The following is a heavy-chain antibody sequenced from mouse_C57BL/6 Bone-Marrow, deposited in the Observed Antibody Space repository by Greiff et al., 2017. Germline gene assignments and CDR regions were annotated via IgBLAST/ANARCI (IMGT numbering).Heavy chain of an antibody. CDR1: GYAFSSSW. CDR3: ARAGEGAFGY. D-gene: IGHD4-1*01. Sequence: VQLQESGPELVKPGASVKISCKASGYAFSSSWMNWVKQRPGKGLEWIGRIYPGDGDTNYNGKFKGKATLTADKSSSTAYMQLSSLTSEDSAVYFCARAGEGAFGYWGQGTTLTVSS. J-gene: IGHJ2*01. CDR2: IYPGDGDT. V-gene: IGHV1-82*01.